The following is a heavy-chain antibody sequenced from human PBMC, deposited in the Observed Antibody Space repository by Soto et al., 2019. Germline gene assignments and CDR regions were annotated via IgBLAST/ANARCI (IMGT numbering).Heavy chain of an antibody. V-gene: IGHV4-39*01. CDR1: GGSISSSSYY. D-gene: IGHD6-6*01. J-gene: IGHJ6*02. CDR3: ASDRPMGMDV. Sequence: SETLSLTCTVSGGSISSSSYYWGWIRQPPGKGLEWIGSIYYSGSTYYNPSLKSRVTISVDTSKNQFSLKLSSVTAADTAVYYCASDRPMGMDVWGQGTTVTVSS. CDR2: IYYSGST.